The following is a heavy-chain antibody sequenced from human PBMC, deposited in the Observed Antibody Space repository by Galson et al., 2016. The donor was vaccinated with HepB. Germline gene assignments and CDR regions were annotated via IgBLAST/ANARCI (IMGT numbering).Heavy chain of an antibody. V-gene: IGHV3-33*01. CDR1: GFTFSSYG. CDR3: ARESGRSYLLGGYFDF. Sequence: SLRLSCAASGFTFSSYGLHWVRQAPGKGLEWVATIWNDGSNIFYGDSVKGRFTISRDTSKNTLYLEMNSLRADDTAVYYCARESGRSYLLGGYFDFWGQGTLVTVSS. CDR2: IWNDGSNI. J-gene: IGHJ4*02. D-gene: IGHD3-16*02.